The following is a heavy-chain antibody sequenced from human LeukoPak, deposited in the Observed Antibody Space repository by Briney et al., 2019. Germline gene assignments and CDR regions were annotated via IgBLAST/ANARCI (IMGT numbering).Heavy chain of an antibody. V-gene: IGHV1-2*02. Sequence: GASVKVSCKASGYTFTGYYMHWVRQAPGQGLEWMGWINPNSGGTNYAQKFQGRVTMTRDTSISTAYMELSRLRSDDTAVYYCARSGVTYCSSTSCYILTEDAFDIWGQGTMVTVSS. J-gene: IGHJ3*02. CDR2: INPNSGGT. CDR3: ARSGVTYCSSTSCYILTEDAFDI. CDR1: GYTFTGYY. D-gene: IGHD2-2*02.